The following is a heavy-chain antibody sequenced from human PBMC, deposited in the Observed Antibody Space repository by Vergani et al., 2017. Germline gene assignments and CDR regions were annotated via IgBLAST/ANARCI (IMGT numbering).Heavy chain of an antibody. Sequence: EVQLVQSGAEVKKPGESLKISCQISGYSFTKYWIGWVRQMPGKGLEWMGIIHPADSDTRYSPSFQGQVTISVDKSISTAYLQRSSLGASDSAMYYCARLYGRDSSGSKYFDYWGQGTLVTVSS. D-gene: IGHD3-22*01. CDR1: GYSFTKYW. CDR2: IHPADSDT. J-gene: IGHJ4*02. V-gene: IGHV5-51*01. CDR3: ARLYGRDSSGSKYFDY.